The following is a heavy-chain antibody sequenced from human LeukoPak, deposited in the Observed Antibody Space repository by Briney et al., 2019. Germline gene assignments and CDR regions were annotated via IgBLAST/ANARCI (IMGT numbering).Heavy chain of an antibody. D-gene: IGHD3-10*01. CDR2: ISGSGTTI. CDR3: VRDEIRSGAFDI. Sequence: PGGSLRLSCAASGFSFSSYEMNWVRQGPGKGLEWVSYISGSGTTIYDADSVKGRFTISRDNAKNSLYLQLNSLTAEDTAVYYCVRDEIRSGAFDIWGQGTMATVSS. J-gene: IGHJ3*02. V-gene: IGHV3-48*03. CDR1: GFSFSSYE.